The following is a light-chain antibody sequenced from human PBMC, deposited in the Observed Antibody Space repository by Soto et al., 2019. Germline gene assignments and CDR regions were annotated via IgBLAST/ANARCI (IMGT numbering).Light chain of an antibody. Sequence: QSALTQPASVSGSPGQSITISCTGTSSDVGSSNYVSWYQQHPGKAPKLMIYDVNNRPSGVSNRFSASKSGNMASLTISGLQAEDDADYYCSSYTSSSTLVVFGGGTQLTVL. CDR1: SSDVGSSNY. V-gene: IGLV2-14*01. J-gene: IGLJ2*01. CDR3: SSYTSSSTLVV. CDR2: DVN.